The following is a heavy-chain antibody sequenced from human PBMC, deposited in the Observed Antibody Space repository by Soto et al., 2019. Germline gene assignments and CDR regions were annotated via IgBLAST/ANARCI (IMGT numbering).Heavy chain of an antibody. V-gene: IGHV4-30-4*01. J-gene: IGHJ3*02. CDR2: VSSTGTS. Sequence: QVELRESGPGLVKPSQNLSLTCTVSGGSISSGDYFWTWIRQPPGKGLECLGYVSSTGTSYYLPALKSRLNISLDTPKNLFSLRLTSVTAADTAVYFCARDKWDLPLHIWGHGTMVTVSS. CDR1: GGSISSGDYF. D-gene: IGHD1-26*01. CDR3: ARDKWDLPLHI.